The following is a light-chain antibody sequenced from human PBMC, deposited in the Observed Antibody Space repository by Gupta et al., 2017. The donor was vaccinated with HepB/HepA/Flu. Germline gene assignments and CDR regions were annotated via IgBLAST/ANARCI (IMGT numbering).Light chain of an antibody. CDR1: SGHSSYA. J-gene: IGLJ3*02. V-gene: IGLV4-69*01. CDR3: QTWGTGFPV. Sequence: QLVLTQSPSASASLGASVKLTCTLRSGHSSYAIAWHQQQPEKGPRYLMKLNSDGSHSKGDGIPDRFSGSSSGAERYLTISSLQSEDEADYYCQTWGTGFPVFGGGTKLTVL. CDR2: LNSDGSH.